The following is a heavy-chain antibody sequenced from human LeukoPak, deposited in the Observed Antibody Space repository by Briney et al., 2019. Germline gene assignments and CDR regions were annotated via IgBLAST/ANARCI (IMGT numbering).Heavy chain of an antibody. D-gene: IGHD3-22*01. CDR2: IYHSGST. CDR1: GGSISSSSYY. V-gene: IGHV4-39*07. J-gene: IGHJ4*02. Sequence: SETLSLTCTVSGGSISSSSYYWGWIRQPPGKGLEWIGSIYHSGSTYYNPSLKSRVTISVDTSKNQFSLKLSSVTATDTAVYYCARGRNYYDSSGYYYFDYWGQGTLVTVSS. CDR3: ARGRNYYDSSGYYYFDY.